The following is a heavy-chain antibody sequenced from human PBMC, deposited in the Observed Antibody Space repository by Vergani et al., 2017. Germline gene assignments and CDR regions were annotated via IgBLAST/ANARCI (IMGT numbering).Heavy chain of an antibody. Sequence: QVQLVQSGAEVKKPGASVKVSCKASGYTFTSYYMHWVRQAPGQGLEGMGIINPSGGSTSYAQKFQGRVTMTRDTATSTVYMELSSLRSEDTAVYYCARDAFQNYDILTGQRDPYGMDVWGQGTTVTVSS. V-gene: IGHV1-46*01. CDR2: INPSGGST. J-gene: IGHJ6*02. CDR3: ARDAFQNYDILTGQRDPYGMDV. D-gene: IGHD3-9*01. CDR1: GYTFTSYY.